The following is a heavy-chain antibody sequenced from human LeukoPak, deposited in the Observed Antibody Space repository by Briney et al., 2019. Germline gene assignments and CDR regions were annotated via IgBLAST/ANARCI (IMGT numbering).Heavy chain of an antibody. V-gene: IGHV4-59*08. J-gene: IGHJ2*01. CDR2: IYYSGST. CDR1: GGSISSYY. D-gene: IGHD4-23*01. CDR3: ARQDGGNTLGYFDL. Sequence: TSETLSLTCTVSGGSISSYYWSWIRQPPGKGLEWIGYIYYSGSTNYNPSLKSRVTISVDTSKNQFSLKLSSVTAADTAVYYCARQDGGNTLGYFDLWGRGTLVTVSS.